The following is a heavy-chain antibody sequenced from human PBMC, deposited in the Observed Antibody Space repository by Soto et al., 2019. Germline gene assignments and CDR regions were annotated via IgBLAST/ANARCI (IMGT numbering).Heavy chain of an antibody. CDR1: GFTFTNFG. V-gene: IGHV3-30*18. J-gene: IGHJ4*02. D-gene: IGHD6-13*01. CDR3: AKTQSSGWYGVDY. CDR2: TSYDGNNI. Sequence: QVQLVESGGGVVQPGTSLRLSCATSGFTFTNFGIHWVRQAPGKGLEWVAVTSYDGNNIYYGDSVKGRFTISRDNSKTTLYLQMDSLRLEDTAVYYCAKTQSSGWYGVDYWGQGALVTVSS.